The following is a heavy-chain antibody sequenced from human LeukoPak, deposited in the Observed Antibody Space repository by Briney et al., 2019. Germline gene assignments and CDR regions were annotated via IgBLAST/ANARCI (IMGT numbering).Heavy chain of an antibody. CDR1: GGSISSSSYY. V-gene: IGHV4-39*01. CDR3: ARLLDSSGYALYFDL. CDR2: TYYSGST. D-gene: IGHD3-22*01. Sequence: PSETLSLTCTVSGGSISSSSYYWGWIRQPPGKGLEWIGSTYYSGSTYYNPSLKSRVTISVDTSKNQFSLKLSSVTAADTAVYYCARLLDSSGYALYFDLWGRGTLVTVSS. J-gene: IGHJ2*01.